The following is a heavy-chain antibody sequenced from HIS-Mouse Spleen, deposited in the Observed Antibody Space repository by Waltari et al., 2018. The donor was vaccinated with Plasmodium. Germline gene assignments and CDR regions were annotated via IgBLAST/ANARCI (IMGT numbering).Heavy chain of an antibody. D-gene: IGHD3-3*01. CDR2: INHSGST. Sequence: QVQLQQWGAGLLKPSETLSLTCAVYGGSFSGYYWSWIRQPPGKGLEWIGEINHSGSTTTTPSLRSRVTISVDTSKNQFSRKLSSVTAADTAVYYCARVTSSGVYWYFDLWGRGTLVTVSS. CDR3: ARVTSSGVYWYFDL. J-gene: IGHJ2*01. CDR1: GGSFSGYY. V-gene: IGHV4-34*01.